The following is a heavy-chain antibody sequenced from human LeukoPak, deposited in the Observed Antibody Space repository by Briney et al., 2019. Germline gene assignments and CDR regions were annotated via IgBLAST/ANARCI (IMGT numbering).Heavy chain of an antibody. CDR2: ISGNSGYT. D-gene: IGHD1/OR15-1a*01. Sequence: GGSLRLSCAASGFSFSDNYMSWVRQAPGKGLEWISYISGNSGYTKYADSVTVRFTIYRDNARKSLYLQMNNVTVEDTAVYYCAKDRTHNGITGTIFDYWGQGTLVTVSS. CDR1: GFSFSDNY. J-gene: IGHJ4*02. CDR3: AKDRTHNGITGTIFDY. V-gene: IGHV3-11*05.